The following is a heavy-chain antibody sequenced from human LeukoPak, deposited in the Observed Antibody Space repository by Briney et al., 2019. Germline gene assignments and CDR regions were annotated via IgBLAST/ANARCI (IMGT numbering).Heavy chain of an antibody. CDR3: ASGGSGSYFNWFDP. J-gene: IGHJ5*02. Sequence: SETLSLTCAVYGGSFSGYYWSWIRQPPGKGLEWIGEINHSGSTNYSPSLKSRVTISVDTSKNQFSLKLSSVTAADTAVYYCASGGSGSYFNWFDPWGQGTLVTVSS. CDR2: INHSGST. CDR1: GGSFSGYY. V-gene: IGHV4-34*01. D-gene: IGHD3-10*01.